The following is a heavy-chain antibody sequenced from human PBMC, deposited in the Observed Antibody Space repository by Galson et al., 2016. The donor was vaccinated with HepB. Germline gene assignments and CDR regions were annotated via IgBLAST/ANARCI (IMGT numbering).Heavy chain of an antibody. D-gene: IGHD6-6*01. J-gene: IGHJ6*02. V-gene: IGHV4-59*01. CDR3: ASGGVHYSRSRGYFHYGLDV. CDR2: FSATEST. Sequence: SETLSLTCTVSGDSITPYYWSWIRQPPGKGLQWIGYFSATESTNYNPSLKSRVTISADTSKNQFSLRLASVTTADTAVYYCASGGVHYSRSRGYFHYGLDVWGQGTPVIVSS. CDR1: GDSITPYY.